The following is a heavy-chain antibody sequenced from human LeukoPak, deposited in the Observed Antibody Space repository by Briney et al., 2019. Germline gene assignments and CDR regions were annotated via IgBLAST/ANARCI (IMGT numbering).Heavy chain of an antibody. J-gene: IGHJ6*02. CDR2: INHSGST. Sequence: SETLSLTCAVYGGSLSGYYWSWIRQPPGKGLEWIGEINHSGSTNYNPSLKSRVTISVDTSKNQFSLKLSSVTAADTAVYYCARGKYCSSTSCYKAYYYYYGMDVWGQGTTVTVSS. V-gene: IGHV4-34*01. D-gene: IGHD2-2*02. CDR3: ARGKYCSSTSCYKAYYYYYGMDV. CDR1: GGSLSGYY.